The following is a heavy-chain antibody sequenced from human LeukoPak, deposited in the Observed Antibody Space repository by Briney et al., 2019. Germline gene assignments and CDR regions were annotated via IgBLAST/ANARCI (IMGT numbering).Heavy chain of an antibody. J-gene: IGHJ3*01. D-gene: IGHD4-17*01. V-gene: IGHV3-23*01. Sequence: GGSLRLSCAASAFSFSKFALIWVRQAPGKGLEWVSAITANGGYTLYADAVKGRFTVSRDNSKNTLYLQINSLRPEDTAMYFCAKDPNGDYIGAFDFWGQGTMVTVSS. CDR3: AKDPNGDYIGAFDF. CDR1: AFSFSKFA. CDR2: ITANGGYT.